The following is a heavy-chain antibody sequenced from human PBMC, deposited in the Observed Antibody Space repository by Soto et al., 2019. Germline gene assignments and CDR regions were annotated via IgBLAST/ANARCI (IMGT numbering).Heavy chain of an antibody. CDR1: GYTFTSYD. J-gene: IGHJ5*02. Sequence: QVQLVQSGAEVKKPGASVKVSCKASGYTFTSYDINWVRQATGQGLEWMGWMNPNSGNTGYAQKFQGRVTMTRNTSISTAYMELSSLRSEDTAVYYCARGQKIRYYEFWSGYYGPFDPWGQGTLVTVSS. CDR2: MNPNSGNT. D-gene: IGHD3-3*01. CDR3: ARGQKIRYYEFWSGYYGPFDP. V-gene: IGHV1-8*01.